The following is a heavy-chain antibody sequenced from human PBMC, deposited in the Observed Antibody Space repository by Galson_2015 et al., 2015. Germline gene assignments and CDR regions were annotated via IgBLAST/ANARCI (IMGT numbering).Heavy chain of an antibody. V-gene: IGHV3-21*06. CDR3: ARDIVVVDAREEGDL. CDR1: RFILGTYS. J-gene: IGHJ1*01. D-gene: IGHD2-15*01. CDR2: ISRSSDFI. Sequence: SLRLSCAASRFILGTYSMNWVRQAPGKGLEWVSSISRSSDFIYYAESVKGRFTISRDNAKNSLFLQMNSLTAEDTAVYYCARDIVVVDAREEGDLWGQGTLVTVSS.